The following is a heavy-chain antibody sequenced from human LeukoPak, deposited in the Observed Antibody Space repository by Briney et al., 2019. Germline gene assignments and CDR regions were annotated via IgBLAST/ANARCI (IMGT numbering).Heavy chain of an antibody. CDR2: INHSGST. V-gene: IGHV4-34*01. CDR3: ARADYYDSSGYTTKVDFDY. J-gene: IGHJ4*02. D-gene: IGHD3-22*01. Sequence: SETLSLTCAVYGGSFSGYYWSWIRQPPGKGLEWIGEINHSGSTNYNPSLKSRVTISVDTSKNQFSLKLSSVTAADTAVYYCARADYYDSSGYTTKVDFDYWGQGTLVTVSS. CDR1: GGSFSGYY.